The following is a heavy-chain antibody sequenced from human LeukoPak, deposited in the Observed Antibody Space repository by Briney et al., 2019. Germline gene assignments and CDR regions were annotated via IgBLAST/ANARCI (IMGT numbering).Heavy chain of an antibody. CDR1: GFTFSSYG. CDR3: AKVQRPVVVVPAAIIDY. CDR2: ISYDGSNK. Sequence: GGSLRLSCAASGFTFSSYGMHWVRQAPGKGLEGVGVISYDGSNKYYADSVKGRFTISRDNSKNPLYLQMNSLRAEDTAVDYCAKVQRPVVVVPAAIIDYWGQGTLVTVSS. J-gene: IGHJ4*02. V-gene: IGHV3-30*18. D-gene: IGHD2-2*01.